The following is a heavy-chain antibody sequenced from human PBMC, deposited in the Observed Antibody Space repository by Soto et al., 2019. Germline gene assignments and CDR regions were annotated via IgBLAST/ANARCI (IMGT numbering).Heavy chain of an antibody. V-gene: IGHV1-69*01. Sequence: QVQLVQSGAEVKKPGSSVKVSCKASGGTFSSYAISWVRQAPGQGLEWMGGIIPIFGTANYAQKFQGRVTITAXESTSTAYMELSSLRSXDTAVXXXXXXGXXARPPTGDYGMDVWGQXTXXTVSS. CDR3: XXXGXXARPPTGDYGMDV. D-gene: IGHD7-27*01. CDR1: GGTFSSYA. J-gene: IGHJ6*02. CDR2: IIPIFGTA.